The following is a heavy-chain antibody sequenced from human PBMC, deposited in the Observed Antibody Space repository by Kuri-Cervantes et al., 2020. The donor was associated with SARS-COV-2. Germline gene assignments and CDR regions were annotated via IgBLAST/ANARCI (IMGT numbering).Heavy chain of an antibody. CDR1: GFTFSGHW. J-gene: IGHJ4*02. D-gene: IGHD1-1*01. Sequence: GESLKISCAASGFTFSGHWIHWVRQAPGKGLVWVSRINPDGSYKNNADSVKGRFTLSRDNAKNMLFLQMSSLRAEDTSVYYCVRDGDHWNFDYWGQGTLVTVSS. CDR2: INPDGSYK. V-gene: IGHV3-74*01. CDR3: VRDGDHWNFDY.